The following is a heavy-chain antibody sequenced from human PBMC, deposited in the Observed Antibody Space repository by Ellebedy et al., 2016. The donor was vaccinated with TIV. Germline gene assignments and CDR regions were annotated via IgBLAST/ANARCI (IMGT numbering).Heavy chain of an antibody. J-gene: IGHJ6*02. CDR1: GFTFSDSA. CDR2: IRSKVNNYAT. Sequence: PGGSLRLSCAASGFTFSDSAMHRVRQASGKGLEWVGRIRSKVNNYATAYAASVRGRFTISRDDSKNTAFLQMNSLRTEDTAVYYCVRFWSNPVGTTSPLFGVDVWGRGTTVTVSS. CDR3: VRFWSNPVGTTSPLFGVDV. V-gene: IGHV3-73*01. D-gene: IGHD1-26*01.